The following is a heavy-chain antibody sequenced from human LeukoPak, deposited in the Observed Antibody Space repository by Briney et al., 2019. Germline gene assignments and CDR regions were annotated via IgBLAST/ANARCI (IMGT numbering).Heavy chain of an antibody. CDR1: GYTFTSYG. Sequence: ASVKVSCKASGYTFTSYGISWVRQAPGQGLEWMGWISAYNGNTNYAQKLQGRVTMTTDTSTSTAYMELRSLRSDDTAVYYCARVLDSSGTDAFDIWGQGTMVTVSS. D-gene: IGHD3-22*01. J-gene: IGHJ3*02. CDR2: ISAYNGNT. CDR3: ARVLDSSGTDAFDI. V-gene: IGHV1-18*01.